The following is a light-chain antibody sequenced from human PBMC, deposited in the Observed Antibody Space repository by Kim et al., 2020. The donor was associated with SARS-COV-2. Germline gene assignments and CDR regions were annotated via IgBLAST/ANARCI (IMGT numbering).Light chain of an antibody. CDR3: QCYDRSLSALV. CDR2: QND. J-gene: IGLJ3*02. CDR1: TANIGTGFV. Sequence: GGRVTISLTGSTANIGTGFVHWYQQLPGTAPKLRVYQNDNRPSGVPDRFSGSKSGTAASLAITGLQPEDEADYYCQCYDRSLSALVFGGGTQLTVL. V-gene: IGLV1-40*01.